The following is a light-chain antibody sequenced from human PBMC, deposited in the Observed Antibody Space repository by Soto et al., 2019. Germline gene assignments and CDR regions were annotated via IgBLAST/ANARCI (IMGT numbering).Light chain of an antibody. Sequence: EIVLTQSPGTLSLSPGEGATLSCRASESVNSNYLAWFQQKRGQAPRLLIYGASSRATGIPDRFSGSGSGTDFSLTISRLEPEDFAVYYCQQYGSSRKTFGQGTKVEIK. CDR3: QQYGSSRKT. V-gene: IGKV3-20*01. CDR1: ESVNSNY. J-gene: IGKJ1*01. CDR2: GAS.